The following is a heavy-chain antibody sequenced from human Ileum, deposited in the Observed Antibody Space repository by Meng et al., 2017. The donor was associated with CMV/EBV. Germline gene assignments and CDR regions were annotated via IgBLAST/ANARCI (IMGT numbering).Heavy chain of an antibody. CDR2: INASGGST. V-gene: IGHV1-46*01. J-gene: IGHJ6*02. D-gene: IGHD1-14*01. Sequence: ASVKVSCKASGYTFTTYYIHWVRQAPGQGLEWMGVINASGGSTMFAQKFQGSVTLTRDTSTTTVHMEMSSLRSEDTATYYCARGAVGNSRRPYYATDVWGQGTTVTVSS. CDR3: ARGAVGNSRRPYYATDV. CDR1: GYTFTTYY.